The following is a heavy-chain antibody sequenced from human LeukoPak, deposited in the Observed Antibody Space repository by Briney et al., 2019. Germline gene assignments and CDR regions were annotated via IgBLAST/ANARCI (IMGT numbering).Heavy chain of an antibody. CDR2: IYYSGST. D-gene: IGHD3-16*01. J-gene: IGHJ6*03. CDR3: PKTPEGGSSYVYFYYYYMDV. V-gene: IGHV4-59*01. CDR1: GGSISSYY. Sequence: SETLSLTCTVSGGSISSYYWSWIRQPPGKGLEWIGYIYYSGSTNYKSSLKSRVTISVDTSKNQFSLKLSSVTAADTAVYYCPKTPEGGSSYVYFYYYYMDVWGKGTTVTISS.